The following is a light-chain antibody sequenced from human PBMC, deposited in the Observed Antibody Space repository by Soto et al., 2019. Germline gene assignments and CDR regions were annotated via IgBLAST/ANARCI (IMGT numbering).Light chain of an antibody. CDR2: RNN. J-gene: IGLJ2*01. CDR3: GGWDDSLSGPV. V-gene: IGLV1-47*01. CDR1: SSNIGSNY. Sequence: QAVVTQPPSASGTPGQRVNISCSGSSSNIGSNYVYWYRQFPGTAPKLLIQRNNQRPSGVPARFSGSKSGTSASLAISGLRSEDEAAYYCGGWDDSLSGPVFGGGTKLTVL.